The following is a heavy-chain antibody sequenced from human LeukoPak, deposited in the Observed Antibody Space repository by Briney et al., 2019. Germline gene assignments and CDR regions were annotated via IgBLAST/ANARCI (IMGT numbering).Heavy chain of an antibody. CDR2: ISAYNGNA. V-gene: IGHV1-18*01. J-gene: IGHJ4*02. CDR3: ASSIDSSGYYYQQTFDY. CDR1: GYTFTSYG. Sequence: GASVKVSCKASGYTFTSYGISWVRQAPGQGLEWMGWISAYNGNANYAQKLQGRVTMTTDTSTSTAYMELRSLRSDDTAVYYCASSIDSSGYYYQQTFDYWGQGTLVTVSS. D-gene: IGHD3-22*01.